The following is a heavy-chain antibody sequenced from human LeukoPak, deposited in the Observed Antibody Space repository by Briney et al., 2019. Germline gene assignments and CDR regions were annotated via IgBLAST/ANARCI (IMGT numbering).Heavy chain of an antibody. J-gene: IGHJ5*02. Sequence: GGSLRLSCAASGFTFSTYAMSWVRQAPGRGLEWVSAITGGGDDIYYADSVKGRFTISRDNSKNTLSLQMNSLRVEDAAVYYCARRGSGYDINWFDPWGQGTLVTVSS. D-gene: IGHD5-12*01. CDR1: GFTFSTYA. CDR2: ITGGGDDI. CDR3: ARRGSGYDINWFDP. V-gene: IGHV3-23*01.